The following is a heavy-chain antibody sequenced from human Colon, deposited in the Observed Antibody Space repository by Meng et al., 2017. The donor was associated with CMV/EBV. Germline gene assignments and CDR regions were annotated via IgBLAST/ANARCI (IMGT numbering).Heavy chain of an antibody. J-gene: IGHJ5*02. CDR3: ARGFCSSSSCNWFDP. V-gene: IGHV3-66*02. CDR2: VYRGGST. Sequence: GGPLRLSCAASGFIVSTDHMSWVRQAAGRGLEWVSDVYRGGSTRYADSVSGRFTLSRDKSKNTPFLQMDSLTTEDTAVYYCARGFCSSSSCNWFDPWRQGTLVTVSS. CDR1: GFIVSTDH. D-gene: IGHD2-2*01.